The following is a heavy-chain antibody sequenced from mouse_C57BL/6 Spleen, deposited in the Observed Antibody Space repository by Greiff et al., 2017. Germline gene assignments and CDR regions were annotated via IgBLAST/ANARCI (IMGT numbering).Heavy chain of an antibody. D-gene: IGHD2-10*02. CDR2: IDPEGGET. CDR3: VYGNYLHYYYAMDY. J-gene: IGHJ4*01. Sequence: EVQLQQSGAELVKPGASVKLSCTASGFNIKDYYIHWVKQRTEQGLEWIGRIDPEGGETKYAPKFQGKATITADTSSHTAYLQLSSLTSEDTAVYYGVYGNYLHYYYAMDYWGQGTSVTVSA. CDR1: GFNIKDYY. V-gene: IGHV14-2*01.